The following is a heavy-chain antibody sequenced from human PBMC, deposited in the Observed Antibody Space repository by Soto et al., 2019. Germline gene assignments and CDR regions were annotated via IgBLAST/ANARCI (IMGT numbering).Heavy chain of an antibody. CDR1: GFTVSSNY. D-gene: IGHD3-16*02. CDR2: IYSGGST. J-gene: IGHJ6*02. V-gene: IGHV3-66*01. Sequence: GGPLRLSCTASGFTVSSNYMSWVRQAQGEGLEWVSVIYSGGSTYYADSVKGRFTISRDNSKNTLYLQMNSLRAEDTAVYYCAREGGIMITFGGVIPCSPCCGMDVWGQGTTVTVSS. CDR3: AREGGIMITFGGVIPCSPCCGMDV.